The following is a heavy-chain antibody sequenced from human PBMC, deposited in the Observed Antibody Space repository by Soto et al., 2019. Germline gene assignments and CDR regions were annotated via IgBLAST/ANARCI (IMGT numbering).Heavy chain of an antibody. CDR3: ARRPYDFWSGYYLFDY. Sequence: GESLKISCKGSGYSFTSYWIGWVRQMPGKGLEWMGIIYPGDSDTRYSPSFQGQVTISADKSISTAYLQWSSLKASDTAMYYCARRPYDFWSGYYLFDYWGQGTLVTVSS. CDR2: IYPGDSDT. CDR1: GYSFTSYW. V-gene: IGHV5-51*01. J-gene: IGHJ4*02. D-gene: IGHD3-3*01.